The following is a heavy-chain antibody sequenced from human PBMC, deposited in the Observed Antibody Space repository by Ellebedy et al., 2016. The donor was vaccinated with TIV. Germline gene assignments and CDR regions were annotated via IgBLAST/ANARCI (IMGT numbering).Heavy chain of an antibody. J-gene: IGHJ4*02. CDR1: GYTFTSYG. CDR2: ISAYNGNT. V-gene: IGHV1-18*01. CDR3: ARGLRTTVTTSGIGY. Sequence: ASVKVSXXASGYTFTSYGISWVRQAPGQGLEWMGWISAYNGNTNYAQKLQGRVTMTTDTSTSTAYMELRSLRSEDTAVYYCARGLRTTVTTSGIGYWGQGTLVTVSS. D-gene: IGHD4-17*01.